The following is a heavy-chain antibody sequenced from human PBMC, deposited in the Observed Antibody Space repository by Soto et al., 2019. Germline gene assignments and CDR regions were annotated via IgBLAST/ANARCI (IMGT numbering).Heavy chain of an antibody. Sequence: QVQLVQSGAEVKKPGASVKVSCKASGYTFTVYGVSWVRQAPGQGLQWMGWISAYNGNTHYVQKLQGRVTVTTDTSTSTAYMELRSLRSDDTAVYYCARESSMRGLDYWGQGTLVTVSS. V-gene: IGHV1-18*01. CDR1: GYTFTVYG. D-gene: IGHD3-16*01. CDR2: ISAYNGNT. CDR3: ARESSMRGLDY. J-gene: IGHJ4*02.